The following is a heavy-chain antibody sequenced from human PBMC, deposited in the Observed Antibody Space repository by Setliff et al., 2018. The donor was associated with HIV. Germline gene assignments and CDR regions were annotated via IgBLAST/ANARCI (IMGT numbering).Heavy chain of an antibody. V-gene: IGHV3-7*03. D-gene: IGHD5-12*01. CDR2: IKEDGSET. J-gene: IGHJ6*03. Sequence: GSLRLSCATSGFTFSNFWMTWVRQAPGKGLEWVANIKEDGSETFYVDSVKGRFTISRDNSKNTLFLQMNSLRAEDTAVYYCAKGYSGFEGAGARNYYYYYYMDVWGKGTTVTVSS. CDR3: AKGYSGFEGAGARNYYYYYYMDV. CDR1: GFTFSNFW.